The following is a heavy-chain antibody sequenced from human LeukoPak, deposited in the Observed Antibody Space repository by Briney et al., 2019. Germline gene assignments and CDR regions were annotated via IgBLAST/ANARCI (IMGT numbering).Heavy chain of an antibody. D-gene: IGHD2-2*02. J-gene: IGHJ4*02. CDR2: IYTTGTT. V-gene: IGHV4-4*07. CDR1: GGSISSYY. Sequence: SETLSLTCTVSGGSISSYYWSWIRQPPGKGLEWIGRIYTTGTTQYNPSLKSRVTMSIDTSTNQFSLNLRSVTAADTAVYYCGRQGYTASHYFLDYWSQGTLVAV. CDR3: GRQGYTASHYFLDY.